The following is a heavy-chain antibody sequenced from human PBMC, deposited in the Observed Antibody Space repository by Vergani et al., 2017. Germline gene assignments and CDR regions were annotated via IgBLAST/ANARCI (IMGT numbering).Heavy chain of an antibody. V-gene: IGHV3-30*18. D-gene: IGHD6-13*01. CDR3: AKDRRQQLPSYFDY. Sequence: QVQLVESGGGVVQPGRSLRLSCAASGFTFSSYGMHWVRQAPGKGLEWVAVISYDGSNKYYADSVKGRFTISRDNSKNTLYLQMNSLRAEDTAVYYCAKDRRQQLPSYFDYWDQGTLVTVSS. J-gene: IGHJ4*02. CDR1: GFTFSSYG. CDR2: ISYDGSNK.